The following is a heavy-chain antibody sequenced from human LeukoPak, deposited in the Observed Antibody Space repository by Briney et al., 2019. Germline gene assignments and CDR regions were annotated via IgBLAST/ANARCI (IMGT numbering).Heavy chain of an antibody. CDR1: GYTFTGYY. CDR3: VRAFGYSSGYNWFDS. J-gene: IGHJ5*01. CDR2: INPNSGGT. D-gene: IGHD6-19*01. Sequence: ASVKVSCKASGYTFTGYYLHWVRQAPGQGLEWMGWINPNSGGTNYAQNFQGRVTMTRDTSISTAYMELSGLRSDDTAVYYCVRAFGYSSGYNWFDSWGQGTLVTVSS. V-gene: IGHV1-2*02.